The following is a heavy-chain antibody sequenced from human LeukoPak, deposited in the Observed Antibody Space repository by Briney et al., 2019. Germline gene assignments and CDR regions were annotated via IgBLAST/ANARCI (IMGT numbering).Heavy chain of an antibody. V-gene: IGHV1-3*01. Sequence: ASGKVSCKASGYTFTSYAMHWVRQAPGQRLEWMGWINAGNGNTKYSQKFQGRVTITRDTSASTAYMELSSLRSEDTAVYYCARGTYYDFWSGSRSYGMDVWGQGTTVIVSS. CDR1: GYTFTSYA. CDR3: ARGTYYDFWSGSRSYGMDV. J-gene: IGHJ6*02. CDR2: INAGNGNT. D-gene: IGHD3-3*01.